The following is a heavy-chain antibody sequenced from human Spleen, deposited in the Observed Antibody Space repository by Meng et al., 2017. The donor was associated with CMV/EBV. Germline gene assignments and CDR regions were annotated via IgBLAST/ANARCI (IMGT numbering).Heavy chain of an antibody. J-gene: IGHJ4*02. Sequence: GGSLRLSCAAAGFTFSNYAMSWVRQAPGKGLEWVSVIYSGGTSTYYADSVRGRFTISRDNSKNTLYLQMNSLRPEDTAIYHCAKKGDPGATGYLEYWGQGTLVTVSS. CDR2: IYSGGTST. CDR3: AKKGDPGATGYLEY. D-gene: IGHD1-26*01. CDR1: GFTFSNYA. V-gene: IGHV3-23*03.